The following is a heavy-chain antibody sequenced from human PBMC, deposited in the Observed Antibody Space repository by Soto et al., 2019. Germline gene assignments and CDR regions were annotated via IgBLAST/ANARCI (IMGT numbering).Heavy chain of an antibody. CDR3: ARVPYIAAAGTLRFLFDY. Sequence: SETLSLTCTVSGGSISSGGYYWSWIRKHPGKGLEWIGYIYYSGSTYYNPSLKSRVTISVDTSKNQFSLKLSSVTAADTAVYYCARVPYIAAAGTLRFLFDYWGQGTLVTVSS. CDR2: IYYSGST. D-gene: IGHD6-13*01. CDR1: GGSISSGGYY. J-gene: IGHJ4*02. V-gene: IGHV4-31*03.